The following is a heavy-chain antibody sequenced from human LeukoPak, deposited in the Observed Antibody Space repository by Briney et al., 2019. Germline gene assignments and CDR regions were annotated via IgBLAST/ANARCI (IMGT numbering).Heavy chain of an antibody. J-gene: IGHJ5*02. CDR1: GGSISSGSYY. Sequence: SETLSLTCTVSGGSISSGSYYWSWIRQPAGKGLEWIGRICTSGSTNYNPSLKSRVTMSVDTSKNQFSLKLSSVTAADTAVYYCARSIAARYNWFDPWGQGTLVTVSS. CDR2: ICTSGST. D-gene: IGHD6-6*01. CDR3: ARSIAARYNWFDP. V-gene: IGHV4-61*02.